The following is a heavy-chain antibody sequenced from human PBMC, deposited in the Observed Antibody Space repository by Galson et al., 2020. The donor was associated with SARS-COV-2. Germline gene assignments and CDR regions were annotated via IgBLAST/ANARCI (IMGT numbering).Heavy chain of an antibody. V-gene: IGHV3-11*06. D-gene: IGHD1-26*01. CDR3: AREGVGALDY. Sequence: KIGESLKISCATSGFTFSVHYMSWIRQAPGKGLEWVSFITCSGTYTQYADSVKGRFTISRDNAKNSLFLQMNSLRVEDTGVYYCAREGVGALDYWGQGILVTVSS. CDR2: ITCSGTYT. J-gene: IGHJ4*02. CDR1: GFTFSVHY.